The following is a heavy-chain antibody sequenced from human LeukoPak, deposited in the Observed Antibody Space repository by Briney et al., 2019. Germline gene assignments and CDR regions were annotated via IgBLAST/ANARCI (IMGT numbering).Heavy chain of an antibody. CDR3: ARDPSSGWYLKGWFDP. Sequence: GGSLRLSCAASGFTFSSYSMNWVRQAPGKGLEWVSSISSSSNYIYYADSVKGRFTISRDNAKNSLYLQMNSLRAEDTAVYYCARDPSSGWYLKGWFDPWGQETLVTVSS. CDR2: ISSSSNYI. V-gene: IGHV3-21*01. D-gene: IGHD6-19*01. J-gene: IGHJ5*02. CDR1: GFTFSSYS.